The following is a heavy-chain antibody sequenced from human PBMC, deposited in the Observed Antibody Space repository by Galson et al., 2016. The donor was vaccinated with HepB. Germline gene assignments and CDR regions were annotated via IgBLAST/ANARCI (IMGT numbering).Heavy chain of an antibody. D-gene: IGHD2-8*01. V-gene: IGHV3-74*01. CDR3: ARDNGFATPFDH. CDR1: GFTFTNYW. CDR2: ITHDGSDT. Sequence: SLRLSCAASGFTFTNYWIHWVRQAPGKGLVWVSRITHDGSDTGYADYVKGRFTISRDNGKNTVYLQMNSLRAEDTAVYYCARDNGFATPFDHWGQGALVTVSS. J-gene: IGHJ4*02.